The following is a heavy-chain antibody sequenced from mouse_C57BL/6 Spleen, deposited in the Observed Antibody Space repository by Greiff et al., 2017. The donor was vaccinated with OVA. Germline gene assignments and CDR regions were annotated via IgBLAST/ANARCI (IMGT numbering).Heavy chain of an antibody. CDR2: IWSGGST. V-gene: IGHV2-2*01. CDR3: ARKSDYGDYFDY. D-gene: IGHD2-4*01. Sequence: VKLMESGPGLVQPSQSLSITCTVSGFSLTSYGVHWVRQSPGKGLEWLGAIWSGGSTDYNAAFISRLSISKDNSKSQVFFKMNSLQADDTAIYYCARKSDYGDYFDYWGQGTTLTVSS. CDR1: GFSLTSYG. J-gene: IGHJ2*01.